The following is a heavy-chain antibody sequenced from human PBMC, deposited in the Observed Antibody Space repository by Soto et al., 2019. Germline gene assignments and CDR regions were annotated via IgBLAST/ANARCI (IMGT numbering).Heavy chain of an antibody. CDR3: ATMGTPATGLYYFDF. V-gene: IGHV4-30-4*01. CDR2: ISYSGSA. Sequence: QVQLQESGPGLVKPSQTLSLTCTVSGGSISSGNDYWSGIRQPPGKGLEWIGFISYSGSAHYNPSLKSRVNMSVDTSKKQCSLNLSFVTAADTAVYYCATMGTPATGLYYFDFWGQGTLFTVSS. J-gene: IGHJ4*02. D-gene: IGHD2-15*01. CDR1: GGSISSGNDY.